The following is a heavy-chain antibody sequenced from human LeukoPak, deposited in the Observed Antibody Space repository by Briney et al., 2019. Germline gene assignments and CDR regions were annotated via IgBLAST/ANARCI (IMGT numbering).Heavy chain of an antibody. Sequence: ASVTVPCKASGYTFTSYDFNWVRQATGQRPEWMGWMSPNSGDTGYAQKFQDRVTMTRNTSISTAYMELSSLRSDDTAVYYCARGPPNWGYDYWGPGTLVTVSS. CDR2: MSPNSGDT. D-gene: IGHD7-27*01. CDR1: GYTFTSYD. V-gene: IGHV1-8*01. CDR3: ARGPPNWGYDY. J-gene: IGHJ4*02.